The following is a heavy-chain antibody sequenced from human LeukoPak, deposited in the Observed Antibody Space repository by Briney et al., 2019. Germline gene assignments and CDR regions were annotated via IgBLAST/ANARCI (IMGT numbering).Heavy chain of an antibody. CDR2: IWYDGSNK. Sequence: SGGPLRLSCAASGFTFSNYGMHWVRQAPGKGLEWVAFIWYDGSNKYYADSVKGRFTISRDNSKNTVYLQMNSLRAEDTAVYYCAKVLAVTSYGAKSIFDHWGQGTLVTVSS. J-gene: IGHJ4*02. V-gene: IGHV3-30*02. CDR1: GFTFSNYG. D-gene: IGHD4-23*01. CDR3: AKVLAVTSYGAKSIFDH.